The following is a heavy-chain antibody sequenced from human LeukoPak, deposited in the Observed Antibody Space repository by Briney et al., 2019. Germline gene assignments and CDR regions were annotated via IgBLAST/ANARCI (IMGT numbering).Heavy chain of an antibody. J-gene: IGHJ3*02. CDR1: GGSISSSSHY. CDR2: IYYSGST. Sequence: PSETLSLTCTVSGGSISSSSHYWGWIRQPPGKGLEWIGSIYYSGSTYYNPSLKSRVTISVDTSKNQFSLKLSSVTAADTAVYYCARGQVLWWSYAFDIWGQGTMVTVSS. V-gene: IGHV4-39*01. D-gene: IGHD3-10*01. CDR3: ARGQVLWWSYAFDI.